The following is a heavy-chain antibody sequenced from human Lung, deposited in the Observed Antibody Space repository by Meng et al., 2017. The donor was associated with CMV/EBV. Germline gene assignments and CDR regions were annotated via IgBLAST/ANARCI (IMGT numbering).Heavy chain of an antibody. CDR3: ERGGPCSNGVCSDYGMDV. Sequence: GESLKIPCAASGFTFGGYWMNLDRQTPGKGLEWVANVKQEGTDKSYADTVKGRFTISRDKAENSRYLQMNSLRAEDTGIYYGERGGPCSNGVCSDYGMDVWGQGTTVTVSS. J-gene: IGHJ6*02. D-gene: IGHD2-8*01. CDR1: GFTFGGYW. V-gene: IGHV3-7*01. CDR2: VKQEGTDK.